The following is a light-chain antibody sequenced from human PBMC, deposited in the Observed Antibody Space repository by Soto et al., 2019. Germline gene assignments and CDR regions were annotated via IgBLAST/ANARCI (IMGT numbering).Light chain of an antibody. CDR3: CSYAGSYTHYV. CDR1: SSDVGGYNY. V-gene: IGLV2-11*01. CDR2: DVS. Sequence: QSVLTQPRSVSGSPGQSITISCTGTSSDVGGYNYVSWYRQHPGKAPKLMIYDVSKRPSGVADRFSGSKSVNTASLTISGLQAEDEADYYCCSYAGSYTHYVFGTGTKVTVL. J-gene: IGLJ1*01.